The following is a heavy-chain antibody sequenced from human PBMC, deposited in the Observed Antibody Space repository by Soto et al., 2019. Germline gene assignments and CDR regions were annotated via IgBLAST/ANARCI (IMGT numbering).Heavy chain of an antibody. V-gene: IGHV4-34*01. CDR3: ARGGTLTGYYTVRYYYYGMDV. J-gene: IGHJ6*02. CDR2: INHSGST. D-gene: IGHD3-9*01. CDR1: GGSFSGYY. Sequence: SETLSLTCAVYGGSFSGYYWSWIRQPPGKGLEWIGEINHSGSTNYNPSLKSRVTISVDTSKNQFSLKLSSVTAADTAVYYCARGGTLTGYYTVRYYYYGMDVWGQGTTVTVSS.